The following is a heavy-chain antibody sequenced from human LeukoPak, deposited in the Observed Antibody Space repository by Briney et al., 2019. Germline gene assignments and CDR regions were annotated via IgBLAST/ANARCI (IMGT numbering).Heavy chain of an antibody. D-gene: IGHD6-13*01. V-gene: IGHV4-34*01. CDR2: INHSGST. CDR1: GGSFSGYY. Sequence: SETLSLTCAVYGGSFSGYYWSWIRQPPGKGLEWIGEINHSGSTNYNPSLKSRVTISVGTSKNQFSLKLSSVTAADTAVYYCAYSSSWYDWFDPWGQGTLVTVSS. J-gene: IGHJ5*02. CDR3: AYSSSWYDWFDP.